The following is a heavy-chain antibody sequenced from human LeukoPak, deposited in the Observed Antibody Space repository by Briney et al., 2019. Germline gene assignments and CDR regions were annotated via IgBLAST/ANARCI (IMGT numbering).Heavy chain of an antibody. Sequence: PGGSLRLSCAASGFTFSSYAMSWVRQAPGKGLEWVSAISGSGGSTYYADSVKGRFTISRDNSKNTLYLQMNSLRAEDTAVYYCAKDVGHIVVVIANYFDYWGQGTLVTVSS. J-gene: IGHJ4*02. V-gene: IGHV3-23*01. CDR1: GFTFSSYA. D-gene: IGHD2-21*01. CDR2: ISGSGGST. CDR3: AKDVGHIVVVIANYFDY.